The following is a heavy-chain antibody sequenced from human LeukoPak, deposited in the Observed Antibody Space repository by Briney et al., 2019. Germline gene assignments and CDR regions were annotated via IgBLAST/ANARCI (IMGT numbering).Heavy chain of an antibody. Sequence: GGCLRLSCAASGFTFNSYAMHWVRQAPGKGLEWVSSISSSSSYIYYADSVKGRFTISRDNAKNSLYLQMNSLRVEDTAVYYCTRDRIFDSWGQGTLVTVSS. CDR1: GFTFNSYA. CDR3: TRDRIFDS. J-gene: IGHJ4*02. CDR2: ISSSSSYI. V-gene: IGHV3-21*01.